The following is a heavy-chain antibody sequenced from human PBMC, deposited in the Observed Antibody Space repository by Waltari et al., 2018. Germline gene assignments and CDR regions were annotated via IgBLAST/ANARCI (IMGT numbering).Heavy chain of an antibody. Sequence: EVQLVASGGGLVQPGRSLRLSCAASGFTFDDYAMQRVRQAPGKGREWVSCISVNSGWLVHADSVKVRFTISRYNAKNALYLQMNSLRADDTALYYCAQDKRGDSDAFDIWGQWTMVTVSS. CDR3: AQDKRGDSDAFDI. CDR2: ISVNSGWL. J-gene: IGHJ3*02. V-gene: IGHV3-9*01. CDR1: GFTFDDYA. D-gene: IGHD2-21*02.